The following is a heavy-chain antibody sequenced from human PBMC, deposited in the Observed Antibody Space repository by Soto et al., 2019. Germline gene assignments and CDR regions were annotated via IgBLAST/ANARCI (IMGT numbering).Heavy chain of an antibody. J-gene: IGHJ6*02. V-gene: IGHV3-7*05. D-gene: IGHD1-26*01. CDR2: IKQDGSEK. CDR3: VREWVELRKYGLDV. Sequence: GGSLRLSCAASGFTFSSYWMSWVRQAPGKGLEWVANIKQDGSEKYYVDSVKGRFTISRDNAKNSLYLQMNSLRAEDTAVYYCVREWVELRKYGLDVWGQGTSVTVSS. CDR1: GFTFSSYW.